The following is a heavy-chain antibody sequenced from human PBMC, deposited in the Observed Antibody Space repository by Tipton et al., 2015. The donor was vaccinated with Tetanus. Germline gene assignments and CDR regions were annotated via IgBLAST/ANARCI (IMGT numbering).Heavy chain of an antibody. CDR2: IYPGDGDV. V-gene: IGHV5-51*01. D-gene: IGHD1-7*01. CDR1: GYSFTNYW. CDR3: ARLRWNYSFRPYYFDS. Sequence: QSGAEVKKPGESLKMSCKGSGYSFTNYWIGWVRQTPDKGLEWMAIIYPGDGDVKYSPSFQGQVTISADTSTKTAYLQWSSLRASDTALFYCARLRWNYSFRPYYFDSWGLGTLVTVSS. J-gene: IGHJ4*02.